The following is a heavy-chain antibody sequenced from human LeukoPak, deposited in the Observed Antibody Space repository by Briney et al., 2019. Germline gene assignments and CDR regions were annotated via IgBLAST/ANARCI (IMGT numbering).Heavy chain of an antibody. V-gene: IGHV3-7*03. CDR3: EAYGSV. CDR1: GLIFSNYW. J-gene: IGHJ4*02. D-gene: IGHD3-10*01. Sequence: GGSLRLSCAASGLIFSNYWMTWVRQAPGKGLEWVANIKEDGSETYYVDSVKGRFTISRDNDKNTLYLQMNSLRAEDTAVYYCEAYGSVWGQGTLVAVSS. CDR2: IKEDGSET.